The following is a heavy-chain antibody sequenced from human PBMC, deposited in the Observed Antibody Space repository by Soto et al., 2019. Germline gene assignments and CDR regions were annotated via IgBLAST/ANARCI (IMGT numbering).Heavy chain of an antibody. D-gene: IGHD3-16*02. CDR2: INPNSGGT. V-gene: IGHV1-2*04. CDR1: GYTFTGYY. CDR3: AVGLRELSLFGAFEI. J-gene: IGHJ3*02. Sequence: GASVKVSCKASGYTFTGYYMHWVRQAPGQGLEWMGWINPNSGGTNYAQKFQGWVTMTRDTSISTAYMELSRLRSDDTAVYYCAVGLRELSLFGAFEIWGQGTMVTVSS.